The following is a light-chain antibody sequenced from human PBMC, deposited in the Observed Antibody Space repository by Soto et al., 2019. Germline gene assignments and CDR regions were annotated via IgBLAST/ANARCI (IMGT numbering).Light chain of an antibody. Sequence: ETVLTQSPGTLSLSPGERATLSCRASQRVASAYLAWYQQKSGQVPRLLIYGASSRATGIPDRFSGSGSGTDFTLTINSLEPEDFPVYYCQQYGSSHWTFGTGTKVDIK. CDR2: GAS. J-gene: IGKJ1*01. V-gene: IGKV3-20*01. CDR1: QRVASAY. CDR3: QQYGSSHWT.